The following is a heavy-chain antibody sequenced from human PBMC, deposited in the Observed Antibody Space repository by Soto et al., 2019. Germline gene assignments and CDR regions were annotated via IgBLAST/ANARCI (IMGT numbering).Heavy chain of an antibody. J-gene: IGHJ4*02. V-gene: IGHV3-30-3*01. CDR2: ISYDGSNK. D-gene: IGHD2-15*01. CDR3: ARDNSGGSFPDY. CDR1: GFTFSSYA. Sequence: GGSLRLSCAASGFTFSSYAMHWVRQAPGKGLEWVAVISYDGSNKYYADSVKGRFTISRDNSKNTLYLQMNSLRAEDTAVYYCARDNSGGSFPDYWGQGTLVTVSS.